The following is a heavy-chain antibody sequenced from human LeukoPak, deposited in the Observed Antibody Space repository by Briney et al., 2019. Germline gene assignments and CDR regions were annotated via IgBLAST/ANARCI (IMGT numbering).Heavy chain of an antibody. D-gene: IGHD1-26*01. V-gene: IGHV4-59*01. J-gene: IGHJ4*02. CDR2: IYYSGST. Sequence: SETLSLTCTVSGGSISSYYWSWIRQPPGKGLEWIGYIYYSGSTNYNPSLKSRVTISVDTSKNQFSLKLSSVTAADTAVYYCARAAYSGSYHSDYWDQGTLVTVSS. CDR3: ARAAYSGSYHSDY. CDR1: GGSISSYY.